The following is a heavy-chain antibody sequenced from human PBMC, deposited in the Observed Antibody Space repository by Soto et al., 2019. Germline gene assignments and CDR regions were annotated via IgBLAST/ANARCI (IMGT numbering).Heavy chain of an antibody. CDR1: GFTFSTYA. Sequence: SLRLSCAASGFTFSTYAMSWVRQAPGKGLEWVSALSGGGDYTYYADSVKGRSTISRDNSKNTLYLQMNSLRAGDTAVYYCAKDLGGTTDYYFDYWGQGTLVTVSS. CDR3: AKDLGGTTDYYFDY. V-gene: IGHV3-23*01. D-gene: IGHD1-26*01. CDR2: LSGGGDYT. J-gene: IGHJ4*02.